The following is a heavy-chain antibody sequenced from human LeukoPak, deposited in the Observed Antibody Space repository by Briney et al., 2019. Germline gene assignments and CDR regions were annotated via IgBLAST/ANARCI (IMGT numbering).Heavy chain of an antibody. CDR3: ARAIRSQLLQGYFDY. V-gene: IGHV3-53*01. J-gene: IGHJ4*02. Sequence: GGALRLSCAASGFTVSTNYMSWVRQAPGQGLEWVSVVYSGGLTYYADSVKGRFTISRDNSKHTLFLQMNSLRAEDTAVYYCARAIRSQLLQGYFDYWGQGTLVTVSS. CDR2: VYSGGLT. CDR1: GFTVSTNY. D-gene: IGHD1-1*01.